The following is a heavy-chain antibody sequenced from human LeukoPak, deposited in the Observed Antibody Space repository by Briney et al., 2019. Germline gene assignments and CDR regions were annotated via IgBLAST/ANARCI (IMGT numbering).Heavy chain of an antibody. J-gene: IGHJ4*02. CDR3: ARDPTLFSSTVTIDY. V-gene: IGHV3-21*01. CDR1: GFTFSSYS. Sequence: GGSLRLSCAASGFTFSSYSMNWVRQAPGKGLEWVSSISSSSSYIYYADSVEGRFTISRDNAKHSLYLQMNSLRAEDTAVYYCARDPTLFSSTVTIDYWGQGTLVTVSS. CDR2: ISSSSSYI. D-gene: IGHD4-17*01.